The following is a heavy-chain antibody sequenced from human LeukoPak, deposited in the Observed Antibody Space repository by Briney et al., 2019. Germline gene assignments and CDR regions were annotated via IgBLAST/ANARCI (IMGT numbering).Heavy chain of an antibody. CDR3: ARAEDSSPYYYYMDV. D-gene: IGHD6-13*01. CDR1: GYTFTSYD. CDR2: MNPNSGNT. V-gene: IGHV1-8*01. Sequence: ASVKVSCKASGYTFTSYDTNWVRQATGRGLEWMGWMNPNSGNTGYAQKFQGRVTMTRNTSISTAYMELSSLRSEDTAVYYCARAEDSSPYYYYMDVWGKGTTVTVSS. J-gene: IGHJ6*03.